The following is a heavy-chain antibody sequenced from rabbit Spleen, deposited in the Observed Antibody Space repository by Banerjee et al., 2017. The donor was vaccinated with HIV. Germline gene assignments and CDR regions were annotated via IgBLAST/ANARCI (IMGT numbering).Heavy chain of an antibody. V-gene: IGHV1S45*01. CDR2: IAGSSSGFT. Sequence: QEQLVESGGGLVKPEGSLTLTCKASGFSFSDRDVMCWVRQAPGKGLEWIACIAGSSSGFTYSATWAKGRFTCSKTSSTTVDLQLTSLTAADTATYFCARDLTGVIGYAAMWGPGTLVTVS. CDR1: GFSFSDRDV. CDR3: ARDLTGVIGYAAM. J-gene: IGHJ6*01. D-gene: IGHD6-1*01.